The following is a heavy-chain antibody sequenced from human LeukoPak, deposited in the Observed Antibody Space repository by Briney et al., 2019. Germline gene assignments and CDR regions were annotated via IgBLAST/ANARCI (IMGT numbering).Heavy chain of an antibody. Sequence: SETLSLTCTVSGGSISSCGYYWSWIRQHPGKGLEWIGYIYYSGSTYYNPSLKSRVTISVDTSKNQFSLKLSSVTAADTAVYYCARVVTAMEENWFDPWGQGTLVTVSS. V-gene: IGHV4-31*03. D-gene: IGHD2-21*02. CDR3: ARVVTAMEENWFDP. J-gene: IGHJ5*02. CDR1: GGSISSCGYY. CDR2: IYYSGST.